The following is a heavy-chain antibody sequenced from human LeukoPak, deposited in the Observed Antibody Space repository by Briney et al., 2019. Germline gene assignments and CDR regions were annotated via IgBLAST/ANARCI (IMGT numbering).Heavy chain of an antibody. D-gene: IGHD2-2*01. CDR2: IYYSCST. J-gene: IGHJ5*02. V-gene: IGHV4-59*01. CDR3: ARSPPYCSSPGCYLAWCDP. Sequence: SETLSLTCTVSGGSISKYYWNWIRQPPAKGQELIGYIYYSCSTNYSPSLNRRVTVSIYMSKTQFSLKVYSVTAADTAVYYWARSPPYCSSPGCYLAWCDPWGQGTLVTVSS. CDR1: GGSISKYY.